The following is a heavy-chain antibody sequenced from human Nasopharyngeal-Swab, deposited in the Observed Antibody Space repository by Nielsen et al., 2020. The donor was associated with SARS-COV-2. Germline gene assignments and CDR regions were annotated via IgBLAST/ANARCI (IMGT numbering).Heavy chain of an antibody. Sequence: ASVKVSCKASGYTFTSYAINWVRQATGQGLEWMGWMNPNSGNTGYAQSFQGRVTMTRNTSNSTAYMELSSLRSDDTAVYYCARGRRGRDSSGCNPWGQGTLVAVSS. CDR3: ARGRRGRDSSGCNP. CDR2: MNPNSGNT. D-gene: IGHD3-22*01. V-gene: IGHV1-8*01. CDR1: GYTFTSYA. J-gene: IGHJ5*02.